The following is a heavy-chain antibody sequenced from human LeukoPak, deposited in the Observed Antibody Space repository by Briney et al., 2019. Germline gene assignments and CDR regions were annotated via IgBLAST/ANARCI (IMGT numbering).Heavy chain of an antibody. CDR3: VREGGGNTWHNWFDP. V-gene: IGHV4-61*02. J-gene: IGHJ5*02. D-gene: IGHD4-23*01. Sequence: SETLSLTCSVSGGSISSGSYYWSWIRQPAGKGLEWIGRFYTSGSTDYNPSLRSRVTISVDTSKNQFSLNLRSVTAADTAVYYCVREGGGNTWHNWFDPWGQGTLVTVSS. CDR1: GGSISSGSYY. CDR2: FYTSGST.